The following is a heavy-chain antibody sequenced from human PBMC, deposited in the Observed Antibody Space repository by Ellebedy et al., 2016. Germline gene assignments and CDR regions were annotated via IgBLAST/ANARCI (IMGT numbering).Heavy chain of an antibody. CDR2: INHSGKT. V-gene: IGHV4-34*01. CDR1: GGSFSAYF. CDR3: ATSVYGSGTYYGSDY. J-gene: IGHJ4*02. D-gene: IGHD3-10*01. Sequence: SETLSLTCTVYGGSFSAYFWSWIRRPPGKGLEWIGEINHSGKTNYNPSLESRVTMSVDTSKKQFSLKVRSVTAADTATYYCATSVYGSGTYYGSDYWGQGTLVAVSS.